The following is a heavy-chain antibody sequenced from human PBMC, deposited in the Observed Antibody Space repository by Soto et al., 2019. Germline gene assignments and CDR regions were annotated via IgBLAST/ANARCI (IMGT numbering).Heavy chain of an antibody. D-gene: IGHD3-10*01. Sequence: SETLSLTCTVSGGSISSYYWSWIRQPPGKGLEWIGYIYYSGSTNYNPSLKSRVTISVDTSKNQFSLKLSSVTAADTAVYYCARKLPGEFEYWGQGTLVTVSS. CDR2: IYYSGST. J-gene: IGHJ4*02. V-gene: IGHV4-59*01. CDR3: ARKLPGEFEY. CDR1: GGSISSYY.